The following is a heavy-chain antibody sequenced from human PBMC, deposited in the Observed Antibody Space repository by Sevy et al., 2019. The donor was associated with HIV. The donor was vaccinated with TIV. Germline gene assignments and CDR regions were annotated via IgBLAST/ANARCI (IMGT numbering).Heavy chain of an antibody. V-gene: IGHV3-11*06. Sequence: WGSLRLSCAASGFTFSDYYMSWIRQAPGKGLEWVSYISSSSSYTNYADSVKGRFTISRDNAKNSLYLQMNSLRAEDTAVYYCARSSTYDYVWGSPCDYWGQGTLVTVSS. D-gene: IGHD3-16*01. CDR3: ARSSTYDYVWGSPCDY. J-gene: IGHJ4*02. CDR2: ISSSSSYT. CDR1: GFTFSDYY.